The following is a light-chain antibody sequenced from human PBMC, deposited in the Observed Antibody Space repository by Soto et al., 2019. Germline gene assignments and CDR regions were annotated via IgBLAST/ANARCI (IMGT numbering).Light chain of an antibody. CDR1: QSVSSSY. J-gene: IGKJ4*01. CDR2: GAS. V-gene: IGKV3-20*01. CDR3: QQYGSSLL. Sequence: EIVLTQSPGTLSLSPGERATLSCRASQSVSSSYLAWYQQKPGQAPRLLIYGASSRATGIPDRFSGSGSGTDFTLTIRRLEPEDFAVYYCQQYGSSLLFGGGTKVEIK.